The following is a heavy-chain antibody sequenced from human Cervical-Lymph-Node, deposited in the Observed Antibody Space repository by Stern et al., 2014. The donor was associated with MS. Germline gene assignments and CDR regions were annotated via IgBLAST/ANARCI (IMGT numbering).Heavy chain of an antibody. D-gene: IGHD2-15*01. J-gene: IGHJ6*02. CDR1: GGTFSSYA. CDR3: GVVVVAAKYYYGMDV. V-gene: IGHV1-69*01. Sequence: QVQLVESGAEVKKPGSSVKVSCKASGGTFSSYAISWVRQAPGQGLEWMGGIIPIFGTANYAQKFQGRVTTTADESTSTAYMELSSLRSEDTAVYYCGVVVVAAKYYYGMDVWGQGTTVTVSS. CDR2: IIPIFGTA.